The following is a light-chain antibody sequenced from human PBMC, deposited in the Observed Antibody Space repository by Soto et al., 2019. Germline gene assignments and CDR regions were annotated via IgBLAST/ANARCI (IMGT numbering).Light chain of an antibody. Sequence: NFMLTQPHSVSESPGQTVIISCTGSSGSIASNYVQWYQQRPGSSPTTVIYDDNQRPSGVPARFSGSIDSSSNSASLTISGLETDDAADYYCQSYDATNQVFGGGTKLTVL. V-gene: IGLV6-57*01. CDR3: QSYDATNQV. CDR1: SGSIASNY. CDR2: DDN. J-gene: IGLJ3*02.